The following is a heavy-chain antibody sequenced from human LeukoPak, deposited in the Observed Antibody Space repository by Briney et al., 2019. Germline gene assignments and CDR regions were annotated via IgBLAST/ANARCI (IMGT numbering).Heavy chain of an antibody. D-gene: IGHD3-22*01. J-gene: IGHJ4*02. CDR2: ISGSSTI. V-gene: IGHV3-48*01. CDR3: ARDGYYYDSRVPVDY. Sequence: GGSLRLSCAASGFTFSSYSMNWVRQAPGKGLEWVSYISGSSTIYYADSVKGRFTISRDNAKNSLYLQMNSLRAEDTAVYYCARDGYYYDSRVPVDYWGQGTLVTVSS. CDR1: GFTFSSYS.